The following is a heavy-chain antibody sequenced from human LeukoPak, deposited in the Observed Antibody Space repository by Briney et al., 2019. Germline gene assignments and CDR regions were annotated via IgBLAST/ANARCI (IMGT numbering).Heavy chain of an antibody. CDR2: MNPNSGNT. J-gene: IGHJ6*02. D-gene: IGHD2-2*01. Sequence: ASVKVSCKASGYTFTSYDINWVRPATGQGLAWMGWMNPNSGNTGYAQKFQGRVTMTRNTSISTAYMELSSLRSEDTAVYYCARGSSYCSSTSCPYYYYGMDVWGQGTTVTVSS. CDR3: ARGSSYCSSTSCPYYYYGMDV. CDR1: GYTFTSYD. V-gene: IGHV1-8*01.